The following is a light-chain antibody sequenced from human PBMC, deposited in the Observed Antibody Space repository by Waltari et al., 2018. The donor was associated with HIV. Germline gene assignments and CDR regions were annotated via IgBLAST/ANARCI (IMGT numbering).Light chain of an antibody. CDR2: DAS. J-gene: IGKJ1*01. V-gene: IGKV3-11*01. CDR3: QQRSNWPPWT. CDR1: QRVSSY. Sequence: EIVLTQSPATLSLSPGERATHSCRASQRVSSYLAWYQQKPGQAPRLLIYDASNRATGIPARFSGSGSGTDFTLTISSLEPEDFAVYYCQQRSNWPPWTFGQGTKVEIK.